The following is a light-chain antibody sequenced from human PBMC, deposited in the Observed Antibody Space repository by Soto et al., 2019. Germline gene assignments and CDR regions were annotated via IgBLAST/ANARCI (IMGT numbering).Light chain of an antibody. CDR2: SAS. CDR3: QQSYSSPFT. CDR1: QTISNY. Sequence: DIQMTQSPSSLSASVGDRITITWRPSQTISNYLHWYQQKPGKAPKLLISSASTLHSGVPARFSGNASATEFTLTISSLQPDDCATYYCQQSYSSPFTFGQGTKVDIK. J-gene: IGKJ2*01. V-gene: IGKV1-39*01.